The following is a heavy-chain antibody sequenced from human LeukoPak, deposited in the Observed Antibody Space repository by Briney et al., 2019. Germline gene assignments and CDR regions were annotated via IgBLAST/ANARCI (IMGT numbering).Heavy chain of an antibody. Sequence: SETLSLTCAVSGGCISSGGYSWSWIRQPPGKGLEWIGYIYYSGNTNYNPFLKSRVTISVDTSKSQFSLKLSSVTAADTAVYYCARHHLNAFDIWGQGTMVTVSS. V-gene: IGHV4-61*08. J-gene: IGHJ3*02. CDR3: ARHHLNAFDI. D-gene: IGHD1-14*01. CDR2: IYYSGNT. CDR1: GGCISSGGYS.